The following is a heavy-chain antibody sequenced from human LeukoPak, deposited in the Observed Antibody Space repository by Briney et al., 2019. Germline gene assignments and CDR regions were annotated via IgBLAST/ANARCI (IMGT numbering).Heavy chain of an antibody. CDR2: INPNSGGT. CDR1: GYTFTGYY. CDR3: ARDGIAAAGSEFDP. Sequence: ASVKVSCKASGYTFTGYYMHWVRQAPGQGLGWMGWINPNSGGTNYAQKFQGRVTMTRDTSISTAYMELSRLRSDDTAVYYCARDGIAAAGSEFDPWGQGTLVTVSS. V-gene: IGHV1-2*02. D-gene: IGHD6-13*01. J-gene: IGHJ5*02.